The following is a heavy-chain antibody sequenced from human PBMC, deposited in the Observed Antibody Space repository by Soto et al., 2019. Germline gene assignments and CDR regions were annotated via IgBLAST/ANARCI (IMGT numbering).Heavy chain of an antibody. V-gene: IGHV3-13*01. Sequence: VQLVESGGGVVQPGRSLRLSCAASGFTFSSHDMHWVRQVTGKGVEWVSGIDSAGDAKYPASVKGRFTISRENAKNSLYLQMNSLRVEDTAVYYCTRGGIWGVSWNWFDTWGQGTLVTVSS. D-gene: IGHD3-10*01. CDR1: GFTFSSHD. J-gene: IGHJ5*02. CDR2: IDSAGDA. CDR3: TRGGIWGVSWNWFDT.